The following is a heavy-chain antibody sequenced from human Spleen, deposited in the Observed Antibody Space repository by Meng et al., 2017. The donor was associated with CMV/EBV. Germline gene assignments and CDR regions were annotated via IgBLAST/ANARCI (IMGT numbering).Heavy chain of an antibody. CDR1: GFTLSNYG. Sequence: ASGFTLSNYGMHWVRQAPGTGLEWVADISYDATNKYYGGSVRGRLSISRDNSNNMMYLQMNSLRVEDTAVYYCAKGCRGGGNCFYFEHWGQGALVPSPQ. V-gene: IGHV3-30*18. CDR2: ISYDATNK. J-gene: IGHJ4*02. CDR3: AKGCRGGGNCFYFEH. D-gene: IGHD2-21*01.